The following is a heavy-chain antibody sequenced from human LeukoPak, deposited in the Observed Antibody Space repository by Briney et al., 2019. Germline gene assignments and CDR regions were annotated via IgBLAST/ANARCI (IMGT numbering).Heavy chain of an antibody. J-gene: IGHJ4*02. CDR3: ARSDDSRGYQLDY. V-gene: IGHV4-61*02. CDR1: GGSISSSSYY. Sequence: SETLSLTCTVSGGSISSSSYYWSWIRQPAGKGLDYIGRVSTSGSITYSPSLKSRVTMSVDTSRNQFSLRLRSVNAADTAVYYCARSDDSRGYQLDYWGQGALVTVSS. CDR2: VSTSGSI. D-gene: IGHD3-22*01.